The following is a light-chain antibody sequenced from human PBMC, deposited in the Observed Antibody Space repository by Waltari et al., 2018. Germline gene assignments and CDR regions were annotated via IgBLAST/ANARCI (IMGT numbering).Light chain of an antibody. J-gene: IGKJ2*01. Sequence: DIQMTQSPSSLSASVGDSVTITCQASQDISNYLNWYQQKPGKAPELLIYDASKLETGVPSRFSGSGSGTDFTFTISSLQPEDIATYYCQQYDDLPYTFGQGTKLEIK. CDR3: QQYDDLPYT. CDR2: DAS. CDR1: QDISNY. V-gene: IGKV1-33*01.